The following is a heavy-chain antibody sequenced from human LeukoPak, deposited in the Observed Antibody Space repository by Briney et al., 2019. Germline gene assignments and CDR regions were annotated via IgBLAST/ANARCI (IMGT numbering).Heavy chain of an antibody. CDR2: IFSRGNT. J-gene: IGHJ5*02. D-gene: IGHD3-10*01. CDR1: GDSIFNSNSY. CDR3: ARPYGSGSYYNP. Sequence: SETLSLTCSVSGDSIFNSNSYWSWMRQPAGKGLEWIGHIFSRGNTNYNPSLKSRVTISVDMSKNQFSLILSSVTAADTAVYYCARPYGSGSYYNPWGQGTLVTVSS. V-gene: IGHV4-61*09.